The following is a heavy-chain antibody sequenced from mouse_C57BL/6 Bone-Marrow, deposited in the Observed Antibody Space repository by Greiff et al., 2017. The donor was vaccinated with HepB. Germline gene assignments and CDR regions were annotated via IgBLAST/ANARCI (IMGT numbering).Heavy chain of an antibody. CDR2: IYPGDGDT. CDR3: ARRGRGSSHDY. Sequence: VQLQQSGAELVKPGASVKISCKASGYAFSSYWMNWVKQRPGKGLEWIGQIYPGDGDTNYNGKFKGKATLTADKSSSTAYMQLSSLTSEDSAVYFCARRGRGSSHDYWGQGTTLTVSS. V-gene: IGHV1-80*01. D-gene: IGHD1-1*01. J-gene: IGHJ2*01. CDR1: GYAFSSYW.